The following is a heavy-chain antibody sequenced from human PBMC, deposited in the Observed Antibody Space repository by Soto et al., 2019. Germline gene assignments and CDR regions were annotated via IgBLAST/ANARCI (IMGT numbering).Heavy chain of an antibody. D-gene: IGHD3-22*01. CDR1: GYSFTSYG. CDR2: ISGHNGNT. J-gene: IGHJ4*02. V-gene: IGHV1-18*04. CDR3: ARHRFNYDDATVYYYFDY. Sequence: QVQLVQSGAEVKKPGASVKVSCKASGYSFTSYGISWVRQAPGQGPEWMGWISGHNGNTNHLQSLQGRVTMTTDTSRNTAYMELRSLRSDDTAVYYCARHRFNYDDATVYYYFDYWGQGTLVTVSS.